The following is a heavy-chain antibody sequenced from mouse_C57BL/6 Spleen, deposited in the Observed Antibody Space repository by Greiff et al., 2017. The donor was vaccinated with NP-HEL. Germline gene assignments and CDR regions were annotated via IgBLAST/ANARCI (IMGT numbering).Heavy chain of an antibody. V-gene: IGHV14-2*01. CDR1: GFNIKDYY. J-gene: IGHJ3*01. D-gene: IGHD2-4*01. CDR2: IDPEDGET. CDR3: AGSYDYDEGFAY. Sequence: EVQVVESGAELVKPGASVKLSCTASGFNIKDYYMHWVKQRTEQGLEWIGRIDPEDGETKYAPRFQGKATITADTSSNTAYLQLSSLTSEDTAVYYCAGSYDYDEGFAYWGQGTLVTVSA.